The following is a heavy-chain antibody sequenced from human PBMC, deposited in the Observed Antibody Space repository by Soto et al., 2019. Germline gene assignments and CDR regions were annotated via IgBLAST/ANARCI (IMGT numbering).Heavy chain of an antibody. Sequence: ASVKVSCKVSGYTLTELSMHWVRQAPGKGLEWMGGFDPEDGETIYAQKVQGRVTMTEDTSTDTAYMERSSLRSEDTAVYYCATSEQQLVQYYYYGMDVWGQGTTVTVSS. CDR1: GYTLTELS. D-gene: IGHD6-13*01. CDR2: FDPEDGET. J-gene: IGHJ6*02. CDR3: ATSEQQLVQYYYYGMDV. V-gene: IGHV1-24*01.